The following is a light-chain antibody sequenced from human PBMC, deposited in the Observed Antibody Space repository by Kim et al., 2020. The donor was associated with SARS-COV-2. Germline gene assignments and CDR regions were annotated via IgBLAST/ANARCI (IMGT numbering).Light chain of an antibody. Sequence: DIQMTQSPSTLSASVGDRVTITCRASQYITRRLAWYQQKPGKAPKVLISKASTLESGVPSTFSGSGSGTDFTLTISSLQPDDFATYYYQQYDTKPSTFGQGTKVDIK. CDR2: KAS. CDR3: QQYDTKPST. V-gene: IGKV1-5*03. CDR1: QYITRR. J-gene: IGKJ1*01.